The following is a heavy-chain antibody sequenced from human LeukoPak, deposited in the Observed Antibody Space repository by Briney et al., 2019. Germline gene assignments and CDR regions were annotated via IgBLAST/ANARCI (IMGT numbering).Heavy chain of an antibody. CDR1: GFTLSSYG. V-gene: IGHV3-30*18. J-gene: IGHJ4*02. CDR3: AKVAVRGLNYFDY. Sequence: PGRSLRLSCAASGFTLSSYGIHWVRQAPGKGLEWVAAVSNDGNNKYYAGSVKGRFTISRDNSKSTLFLQMDSLRDEDSAVYYCAKVAVRGLNYFDYWGQGTLVTVSS. CDR2: VSNDGNNK.